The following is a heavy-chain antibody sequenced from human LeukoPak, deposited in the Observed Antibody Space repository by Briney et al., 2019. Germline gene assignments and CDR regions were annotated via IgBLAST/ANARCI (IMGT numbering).Heavy chain of an antibody. D-gene: IGHD2-15*01. J-gene: IGHJ4*02. CDR1: GFTFSGSA. CDR2: IRSKANSYAT. CDR3: GCSGGSCYPPD. Sequence: GGSLRLSCAASGFTFSGSAMHWVRQASGKGLEWVGRIRSKANSYATAYAASVKGRFTISRDDSKNTAYLQMNSLKTEDTAVYYCGCSGGSCYPPDWGQGTLVTVSS. V-gene: IGHV3-73*01.